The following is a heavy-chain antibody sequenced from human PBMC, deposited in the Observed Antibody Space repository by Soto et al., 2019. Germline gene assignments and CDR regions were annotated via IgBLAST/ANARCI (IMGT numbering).Heavy chain of an antibody. CDR3: ARRNGRVFGGEYVDY. V-gene: IGHV1-18*01. CDR1: GYPFRNYG. J-gene: IGHJ4*03. CDR2: ISTSNGNT. Sequence: ASVKVSCKTSGYPFRNYGITWVRQVPGQGLQWLGWISTSNGNTKYAENLQDRVTMTTDTSTTTAYMDLRSLTSDDTAVYYCARRNGRVFGGEYVDYWGLGTLVTVSS. D-gene: IGHD3-10*01.